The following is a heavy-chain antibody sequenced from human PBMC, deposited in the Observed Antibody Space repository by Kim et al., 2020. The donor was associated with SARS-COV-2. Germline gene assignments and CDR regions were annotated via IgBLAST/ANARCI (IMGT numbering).Heavy chain of an antibody. J-gene: IGHJ4*02. Sequence: SETLSLTCAVYGGSFSGYYWSWIRQPPGKGLEWIGEINHSGSTNYNPSLKSRVTISVDTSKNQFSLKLSSVTAADTAVYYCARVDHSGWAQIPYCGGDCNDYWGQGTLVTVSS. CDR2: INHSGST. CDR1: GGSFSGYY. D-gene: IGHD2-21*01. CDR3: ARVDHSGWAQIPYCGGDCNDY. V-gene: IGHV4-34*01.